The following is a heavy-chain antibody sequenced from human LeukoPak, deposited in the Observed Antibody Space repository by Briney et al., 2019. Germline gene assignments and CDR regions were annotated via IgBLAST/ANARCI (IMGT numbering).Heavy chain of an antibody. J-gene: IGHJ4*02. CDR1: GGSISSSSYY. CDR2: IYYSGSP. V-gene: IGHV4-61*05. Sequence: SETLSLTCTVSGGSISSSSYYWGWIRQPPGKGLEWIGYIYYSGSPNYNPSLKSRVTISVDTSKNQFSLKLSSVTTADTAVYYCARNIELDSWGQGTLVTVSS. CDR3: ARNIELDS.